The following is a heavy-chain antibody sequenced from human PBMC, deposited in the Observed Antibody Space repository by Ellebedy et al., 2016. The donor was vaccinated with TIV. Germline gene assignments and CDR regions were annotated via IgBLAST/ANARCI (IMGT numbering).Heavy chain of an antibody. Sequence: SETLSLXXAVYGGSFSGYYWSWIRQPPGKGLEWIGEINHSGSTNYNPSLKSRVTISVDTSKNQFSLKLSSVTAADTAVYYCVVVVPAAGNDGDRSYWGQGTLVTVSS. CDR1: GGSFSGYY. D-gene: IGHD2-2*01. CDR2: INHSGST. V-gene: IGHV4-34*01. J-gene: IGHJ4*02. CDR3: VVVVPAAGNDGDRSY.